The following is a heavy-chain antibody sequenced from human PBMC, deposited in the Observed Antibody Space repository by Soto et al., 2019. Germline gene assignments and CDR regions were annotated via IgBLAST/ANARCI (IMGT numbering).Heavy chain of an antibody. CDR1: GFSVSDSS. V-gene: IGHV3-53*02. J-gene: IGHJ6*02. CDR2: FYRGGST. CDR3: ARDLGWKDLLNTSDYGMDV. D-gene: IGHD1-1*01. Sequence: EVQLVETGGGLIQPGGSLRLSCEASGFSVSDSSMSWVRQAPGKGLEWVSVFYRGGSTDYADSVKGRGTVSRDTFKNKLFLQIDSLTVEDTAVYFCARDLGWKDLLNTSDYGMDVWGQGTTVTV.